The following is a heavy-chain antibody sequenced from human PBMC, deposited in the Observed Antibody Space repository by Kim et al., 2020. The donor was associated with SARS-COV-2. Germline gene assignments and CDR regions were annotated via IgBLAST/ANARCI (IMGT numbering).Heavy chain of an antibody. Sequence: LEGRVTISGDTSKNQFSLKLSSVTAADTAVYYCARYNIAARLVNYYFDYWGQGTLVTVSS. D-gene: IGHD6-6*01. J-gene: IGHJ4*02. CDR3: ARYNIAARLVNYYFDY. V-gene: IGHV4-31*02.